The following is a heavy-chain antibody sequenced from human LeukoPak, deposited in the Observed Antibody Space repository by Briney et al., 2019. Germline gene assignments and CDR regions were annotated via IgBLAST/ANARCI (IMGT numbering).Heavy chain of an antibody. J-gene: IGHJ4*02. CDR3: ARLDSGWYMYYFDY. CDR1: GFTFSSYS. Sequence: GGSLRLSCAASGFTFSSYSMNWVRQAPGKGLEWVSSISSSSSYIYYADSVKGRFTISRDNAKNSLCLQMNSLRAEDTAVYYCARLDSGWYMYYFDYWGQGTLVTVSS. V-gene: IGHV3-21*01. D-gene: IGHD6-19*01. CDR2: ISSSSSYI.